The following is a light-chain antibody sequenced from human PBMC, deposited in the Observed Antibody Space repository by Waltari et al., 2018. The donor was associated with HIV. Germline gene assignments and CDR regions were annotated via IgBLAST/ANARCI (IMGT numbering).Light chain of an antibody. Sequence: QSALTQPASVSGSPGQSVTISCIGSDIVIGIYDYISWYHHPPNRAPRLVVFNAKRRPSGSPFRFAGSKSGNTASLTISGLQADDEGVYYCSSYVTGGSLLFGGGTQVTVL. V-gene: IGLV2-14*01. CDR2: NAK. J-gene: IGLJ3*02. CDR1: DIVIGIYDY. CDR3: SSYVTGGSLL.